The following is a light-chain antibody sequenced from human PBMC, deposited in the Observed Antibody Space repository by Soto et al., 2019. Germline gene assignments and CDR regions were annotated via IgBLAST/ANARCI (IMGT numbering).Light chain of an antibody. CDR2: GAS. V-gene: IGKV3-20*01. CDR1: QSVSSNS. CDR3: QHYGTSPWT. Sequence: ETVLTQSPGTLSLSPGERANLSCRASQSVSSNSLAWFQQKPGQAPRLLIFGASSRATGIPDRFSGSGSGTDFTLTISRLEPEDFAVYYCQHYGTSPWTFGQGTKVEIK. J-gene: IGKJ1*01.